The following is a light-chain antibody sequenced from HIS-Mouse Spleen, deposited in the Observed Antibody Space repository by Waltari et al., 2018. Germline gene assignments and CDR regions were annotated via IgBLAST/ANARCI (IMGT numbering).Light chain of an antibody. CDR2: EDS. J-gene: IGLJ2*01. Sequence: SYELTQPPSVSVSPGQTARITCPGDALPKKYGYWYQQKSGQAPVLVIYEDSKRPSGFPERFSGSSSGTMATLTISGAQVEDEADYYCYSTDSSGNHRVFGGGTKLTVL. V-gene: IGLV3-10*01. CDR3: YSTDSSGNHRV. CDR1: ALPKKY.